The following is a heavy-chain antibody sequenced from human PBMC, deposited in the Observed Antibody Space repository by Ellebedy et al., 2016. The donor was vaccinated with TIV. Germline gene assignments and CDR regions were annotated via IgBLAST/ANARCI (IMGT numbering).Heavy chain of an antibody. V-gene: IGHV3-7*01. Sequence: GGSLRLSXAAPGFTFSSYWMSWVRQAPGKGLEWVANIKQDGSEKYYVDSVKGRFTISRDNAKNSLYLQMNSLRAEDTAVYYCARGDSGWYVPPYYYGMDVWGQGTTVTVSS. J-gene: IGHJ6*02. CDR3: ARGDSGWYVPPYYYGMDV. CDR2: IKQDGSEK. D-gene: IGHD6-19*01. CDR1: GFTFSSYW.